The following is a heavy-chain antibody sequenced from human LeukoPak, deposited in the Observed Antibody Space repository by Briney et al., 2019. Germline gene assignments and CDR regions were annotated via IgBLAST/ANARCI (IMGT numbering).Heavy chain of an antibody. Sequence: GESLKISCLGSGYSFTSYWIGWVRQMPGKGLECMGIIYPGDSDTRYSPSFQGQVTISADKSISTAYLQWSSLKASDTAMYYCASPGVIAAAGTGEYFQHWGQGTLVTVSS. V-gene: IGHV5-51*01. CDR3: ASPGVIAAAGTGEYFQH. D-gene: IGHD6-13*01. CDR1: GYSFTSYW. J-gene: IGHJ1*01. CDR2: IYPGDSDT.